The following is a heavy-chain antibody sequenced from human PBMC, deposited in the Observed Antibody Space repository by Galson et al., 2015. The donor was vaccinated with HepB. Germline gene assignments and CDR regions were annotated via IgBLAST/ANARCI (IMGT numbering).Heavy chain of an antibody. Sequence: SVKVSCKASGGTFSSYAISWVRQAPGQGLEWMGGIIPIFGTANYAQKFQGRVTISRDNSKNTLYLQVKSLRAEDTAVYYCARDRTPGGVVVAADAFDIWGQGTMVTVSS. V-gene: IGHV1-69*05. CDR1: GGTFSSYA. CDR3: ARDRTPGGVVVAADAFDI. CDR2: IIPIFGTA. D-gene: IGHD2-15*01. J-gene: IGHJ3*02.